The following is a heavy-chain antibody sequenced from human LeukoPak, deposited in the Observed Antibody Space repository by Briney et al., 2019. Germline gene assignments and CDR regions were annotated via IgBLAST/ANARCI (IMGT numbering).Heavy chain of an antibody. V-gene: IGHV3-7*01. J-gene: IGHJ5*02. Sequence: PRGALRLSRAASGFTFIIYWMSWGPQAPGKRLGWVANIKQDGSEKYYVDSVKGRLNISIDNAKNSLYLQMNSLRAEDTAVYYCARDSSHFDFWGGYYPNWFDPWGQGTLVTVSS. CDR1: GFTFIIYW. D-gene: IGHD3-3*01. CDR2: IKQDGSEK. CDR3: ARDSSHFDFWGGYYPNWFDP.